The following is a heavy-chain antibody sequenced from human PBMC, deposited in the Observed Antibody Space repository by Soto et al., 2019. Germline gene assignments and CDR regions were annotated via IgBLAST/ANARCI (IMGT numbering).Heavy chain of an antibody. V-gene: IGHV3-23*01. CDR1: GFTFSSYA. Sequence: EVQLLESGGGLVQPGGSLRLSCAASGFTFSSYAMSWVRQAPGKGLEWVSAFSGSGGSTYYADSVKGRFTISSDNFKSTLYLQMKRLGAEDTDVYYGAKDQFEFLWVGELSLDLWGHGTLFTVSS. J-gene: IGHJ4*01. CDR3: AKDQFEFLWVGELSLDL. CDR2: FSGSGGST. D-gene: IGHD3-10*01.